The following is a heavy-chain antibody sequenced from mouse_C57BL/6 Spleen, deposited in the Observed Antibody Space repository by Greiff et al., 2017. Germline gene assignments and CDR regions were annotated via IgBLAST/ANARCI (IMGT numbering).Heavy chain of an antibody. CDR1: GYTFTDYE. J-gene: IGHJ2*01. CDR3: TRTPDGYYRVYFDY. D-gene: IGHD2-3*01. Sequence: VQLQQSGAELVRPGASVTLSCKASGYTFTDYEMHWVKQTPVHGLEWIGAIDPETGGTAYNQKFKGKAILTADKSSSTAYMELRSLTSEDSAVYYCTRTPDGYYRVYFDYWGQGTTLTVSS. CDR2: IDPETGGT. V-gene: IGHV1-15*01.